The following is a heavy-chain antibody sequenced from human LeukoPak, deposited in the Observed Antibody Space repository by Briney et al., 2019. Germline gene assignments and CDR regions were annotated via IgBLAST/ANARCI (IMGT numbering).Heavy chain of an antibody. CDR1: GFTFSSYS. CDR2: ISSSSSYK. D-gene: IGHD6-13*01. V-gene: IGHV3-21*01. Sequence: PGGSLRLSCAASGFTFSSYSMNWVRQAPGKGLEWVSSISSSSSYKYYADSVKGRFTISRDNAKNSLYLQMNSLRAEDTAVYYCARGEHTSSWYPLDYWGQGTLVTASS. CDR3: ARGEHTSSWYPLDY. J-gene: IGHJ4*02.